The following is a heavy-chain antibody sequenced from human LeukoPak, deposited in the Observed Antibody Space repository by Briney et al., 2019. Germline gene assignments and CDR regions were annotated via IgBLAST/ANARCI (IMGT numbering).Heavy chain of an antibody. D-gene: IGHD6-6*01. CDR2: INPNSGGT. CDR3: ASASIAVRGDY. CDR1: GYTFIGYY. Sequence: ASVKVFCKTSGYTFIGYYILWVRRAPGQGLEWMGWINPNSGGTNYAQKFQGRVTMTRDTSISTTYMELSRLTSDDTAVYYCASASIAVRGDYWGQGTLVTVSS. J-gene: IGHJ4*02. V-gene: IGHV1-2*02.